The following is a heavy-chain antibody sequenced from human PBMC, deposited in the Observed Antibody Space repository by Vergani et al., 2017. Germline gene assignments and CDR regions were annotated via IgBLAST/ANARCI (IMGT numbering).Heavy chain of an antibody. CDR3: AKDVGATPLYYYGMDV. D-gene: IGHD5-12*01. J-gene: IGHJ6*02. Sequence: VQLQESGPGLVKPSETLSLTCTVSGGSISSYYWSWIRQPPGKGLEWVSGISWNSGSIGYADSVKGRFTISRDNAKNSLYLQMNSLRAEDTALYYCAKDVGATPLYYYGMDVWGQGTTVTVSS. CDR2: ISWNSGSI. CDR1: GGSISSYY. V-gene: IGHV3-9*01.